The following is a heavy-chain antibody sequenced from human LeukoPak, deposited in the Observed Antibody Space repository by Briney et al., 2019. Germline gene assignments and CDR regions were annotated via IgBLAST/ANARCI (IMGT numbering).Heavy chain of an antibody. J-gene: IGHJ4*02. CDR3: AHSKIGLLILYYFAY. V-gene: IGHV2-5*02. Sequence: SGPTLMKPTQTLTLTCTFSGFSLSTSGVGVGWIRQPPGMAQEWLALLYWDDDKRYSPSLKSRLTITKDTSKNQVVLTMTNMDPVDTATYYCAHSKIGLLILYYFAYWRQGTLVTVSS. CDR2: LYWDDDK. D-gene: IGHD2/OR15-2a*01. CDR1: GFSLSTSGVG.